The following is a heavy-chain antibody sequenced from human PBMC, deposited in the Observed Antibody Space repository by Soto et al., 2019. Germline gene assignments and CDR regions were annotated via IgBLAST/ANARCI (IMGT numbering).Heavy chain of an antibody. V-gene: IGHV4-34*01. CDR3: ARTGHLFDY. Sequence: QVQLQQWGAGLLKPSETLSLTCAVHGGSFSDYYWSWIRQPPGKGLEWIGEINYSGRTNYNPSLKSRVTISVDTSKNQFPLTLSSMTAADTAVYYCARTGHLFDYWGQGISFTVSS. CDR1: GGSFSDYY. CDR2: INYSGRT. J-gene: IGHJ4*02.